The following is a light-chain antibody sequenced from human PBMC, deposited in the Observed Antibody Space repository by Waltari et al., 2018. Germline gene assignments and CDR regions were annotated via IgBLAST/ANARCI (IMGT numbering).Light chain of an antibody. Sequence: SYVLTQPPSVSVAPGKTARITCGGNNIGSKSVHWYQQKPGQAPVLVIYDDSDRPAGIPKRCSGSNAGNTATLTISRVEAGDEADYYCQVWDSSSAVFGGGTKLTVL. V-gene: IGLV3-21*04. CDR2: DDS. J-gene: IGLJ2*01. CDR3: QVWDSSSAV. CDR1: NIGSKS.